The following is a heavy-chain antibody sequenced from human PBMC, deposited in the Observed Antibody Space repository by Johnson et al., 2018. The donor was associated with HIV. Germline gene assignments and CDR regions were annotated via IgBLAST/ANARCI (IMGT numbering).Heavy chain of an antibody. D-gene: IGHD2-2*02. Sequence: VQLVESGGGVVLPGGSLRLSCAASGFTFSSYAMHWVRQAPGKGLEWVGRIKRKTDGGTTDYAAPVKGRFTISRDDSNNMLYLEMNSLKTEDTATYYCTTAGYTFSDAFDIWGHGLMVTVSS. CDR3: TTAGYTFSDAFDI. CDR2: IKRKTDGGTT. CDR1: GFTFSSYA. J-gene: IGHJ3*02. V-gene: IGHV3-15*01.